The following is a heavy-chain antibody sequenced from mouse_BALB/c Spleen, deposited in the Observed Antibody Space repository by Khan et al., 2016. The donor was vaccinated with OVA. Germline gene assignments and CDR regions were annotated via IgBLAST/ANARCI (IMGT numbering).Heavy chain of an antibody. CDR1: GYTFTSYY. D-gene: IGHD2-2*01. CDR3: AREGYFGNDRAWFAY. V-gene: IGHV1S56*01. Sequence: QVQLKQSGPELVKPRTSVRISCKASGYTFTSYYIYWVKQRPGQGLEWIGWIYPGNVNTKYNEKYTGKATLTADNSSRTAYMKLSSLTSEDSAVYFCAREGYFGNDRAWFAYWGQGTLVTVST. CDR2: IYPGNVNT. J-gene: IGHJ3*01.